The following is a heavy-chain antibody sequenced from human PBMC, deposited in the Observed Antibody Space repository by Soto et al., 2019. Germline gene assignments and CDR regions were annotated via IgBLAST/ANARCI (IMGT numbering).Heavy chain of an antibody. J-gene: IGHJ4*02. CDR3: ASQWLSYDFWCGYRGMRFDY. CDR2: ISGSGGST. CDR1: GFTFSSYA. D-gene: IGHD3-3*01. Sequence: EVQLLESGGGLVQPGGSLRLSCAASGFTFSSYAMSWVRQAPGKGLEWVSAISGSGGSTYYADSVKGRFTISRDNSKNTLYLQMNSLRAEDTAVYYCASQWLSYDFWCGYRGMRFDYWGQGTLVTVCS. V-gene: IGHV3-23*01.